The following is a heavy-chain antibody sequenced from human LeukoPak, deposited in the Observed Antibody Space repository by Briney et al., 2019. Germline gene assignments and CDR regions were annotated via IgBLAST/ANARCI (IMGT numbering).Heavy chain of an antibody. J-gene: IGHJ4*02. Sequence: TGGSLRLSCAASGFTFSSYGMHWVRQAPGKGLEWVAVISYDGSNKYYADSVKGRFTISRDNSKNTLYLQMNSLRAEDTAVYYCARDIGVMAGIMITFGGVIAIDYWGQGTLVTVSS. V-gene: IGHV3-30*03. CDR2: ISYDGSNK. CDR3: ARDIGVMAGIMITFGGVIAIDY. D-gene: IGHD3-16*02. CDR1: GFTFSSYG.